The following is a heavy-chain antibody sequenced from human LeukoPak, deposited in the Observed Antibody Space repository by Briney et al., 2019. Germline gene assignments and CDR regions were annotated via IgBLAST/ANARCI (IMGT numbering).Heavy chain of an antibody. J-gene: IGHJ5*02. CDR3: ARAIAAAGTDWFDP. D-gene: IGHD6-13*01. V-gene: IGHV1-2*02. CDR1: GYTFTGYY. CDR2: INPNSGGT. Sequence: ASVKVSCKASGYTFTGYYMHWVRQAPGQGLEWMGWINPNSGGTNYAQKFQGRVTMTRDTSISTAYMELSRLRSDDTAVCYCARAIAAAGTDWFDPWGQGTLVTVSS.